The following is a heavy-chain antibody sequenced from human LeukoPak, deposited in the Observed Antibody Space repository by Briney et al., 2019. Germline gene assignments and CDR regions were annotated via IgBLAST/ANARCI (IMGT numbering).Heavy chain of an antibody. CDR1: GFTFSDYY. J-gene: IGHJ4*02. CDR2: ISDSGSSI. D-gene: IGHD7-27*01. V-gene: IGHV3-11*01. Sequence: GGSLRLSCAASGFTFSDYYMSWIRQAPGKGLEWVSYISDSGSSIYYADSVKGRFTISRDNAKNSLYLQMNSLGAEDTAVYYCARDDRSWGSINVGYWGQGTLVTVSS. CDR3: ARDDRSWGSINVGY.